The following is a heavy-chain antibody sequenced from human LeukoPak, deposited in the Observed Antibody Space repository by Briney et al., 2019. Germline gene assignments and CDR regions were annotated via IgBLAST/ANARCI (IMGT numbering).Heavy chain of an antibody. CDR3: ARDPYYYESDAFDI. Sequence: PSETLSLTCTVSGYSISSGYYWGWIRQPPGKGLEWIGSIYHSGSTYYNPSLKSRVTISVDTSKNQFSLKLSSVTAADTAVYYCARDPYYYESDAFDIWGQGTMVTVSS. J-gene: IGHJ3*02. CDR1: GYSISSGYY. D-gene: IGHD3-22*01. V-gene: IGHV4-38-2*02. CDR2: IYHSGST.